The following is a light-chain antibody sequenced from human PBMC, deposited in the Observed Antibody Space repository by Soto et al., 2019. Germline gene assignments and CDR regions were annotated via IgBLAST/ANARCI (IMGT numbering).Light chain of an antibody. V-gene: IGLV1-47*01. J-gene: IGLJ7*01. CDR3: ATWDDRLRAAV. CDR2: KNN. CDR1: GSNIGGNY. Sequence: QSVLTQPPSASGTPGQRVPISCSGSGSNIGGNYVYWYQQLPGTSPKRLIYKNNQRPSGVPDRFSGSKSGTSASLAISGLRFEDEADYYCATWDDRLRAAVFGGGTQLTVL.